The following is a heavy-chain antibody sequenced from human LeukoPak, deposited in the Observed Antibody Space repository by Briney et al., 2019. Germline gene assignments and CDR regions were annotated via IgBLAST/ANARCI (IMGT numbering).Heavy chain of an antibody. J-gene: IGHJ4*02. CDR3: ARDEGSVGIVGAKYYFDY. CDR1: GFTFSSYS. D-gene: IGHD1-26*01. V-gene: IGHV3-21*01. Sequence: GGSLRLSCAASGFTFSSYSMNWVRQAPGKGLEWVSSISSSSYIYYADSVKGRFTISRDNAKNSLYLQMNSLRAEDTAVYYCARDEGSVGIVGAKYYFDYWGQGTLVTVSS. CDR2: ISSSSYI.